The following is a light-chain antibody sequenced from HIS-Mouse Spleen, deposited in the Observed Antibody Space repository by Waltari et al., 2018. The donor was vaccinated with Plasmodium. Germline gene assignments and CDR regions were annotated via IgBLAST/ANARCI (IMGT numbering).Light chain of an antibody. CDR1: SSDVGSYNL. CDR3: CSYAGSSTYV. CDR2: EGS. J-gene: IGLJ1*01. Sequence: QSALTQPASVSGSPGQSITISCTGTSSDVGSYNLVSWYQQHPGKAPKLMIYEGSKRPSGVANRFFGSKSGNTAYLTISGLQAEDEADYYCCSYAGSSTYVFGTGTKVTVL. V-gene: IGLV2-23*01.